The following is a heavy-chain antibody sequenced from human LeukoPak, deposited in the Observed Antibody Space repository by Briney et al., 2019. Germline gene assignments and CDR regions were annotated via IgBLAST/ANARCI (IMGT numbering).Heavy chain of an antibody. Sequence: SETLSLTCTVSGGSISSYYWSWIRQPPGKGLEWIGYIYCSGSTNYNPSLKSRVTISVDTSKNQFSLKLSSVTAADTAVYYCARADYDILTGYYMPPNNWFDPWGQGTLVTVSS. CDR1: GGSISSYY. V-gene: IGHV4-59*08. CDR3: ARADYDILTGYYMPPNNWFDP. CDR2: IYCSGST. D-gene: IGHD3-9*01. J-gene: IGHJ5*02.